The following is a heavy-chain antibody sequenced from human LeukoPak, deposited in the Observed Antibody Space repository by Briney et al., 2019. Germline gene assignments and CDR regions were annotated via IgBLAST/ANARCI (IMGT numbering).Heavy chain of an antibody. CDR1: GFNFSSYA. V-gene: IGHV3-23*01. CDR3: AKLGGDYDPDYYYMDV. Sequence: PGGSLRLSCAASGFNFSSYAMNWVRQAPGKGLEWVSAISGSGGSTYYADSVKGRFTISRDNSKNTLYLQMNSLRAEDTAVYYCAKLGGDYDPDYYYMDVWGKGTTVTVSS. J-gene: IGHJ6*03. CDR2: ISGSGGST. D-gene: IGHD4-17*01.